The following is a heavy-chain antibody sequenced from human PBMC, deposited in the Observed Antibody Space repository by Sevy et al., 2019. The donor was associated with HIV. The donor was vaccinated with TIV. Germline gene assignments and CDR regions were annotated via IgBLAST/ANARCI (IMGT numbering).Heavy chain of an antibody. J-gene: IGHJ3*02. Sequence: GGSLRLSCAASGFXFSNAWMSXVRQAPGKGLEWVGRIKXKTDGGTTDYAAPVKGRFTISRDDSKNTLYLQMNSLKTEDTAVYYCTTDLXPVXFDIXXXGTMVTVSS. CDR2: IKXKTDGGTT. CDR3: TTDLXPVXFDI. V-gene: IGHV3-15*01. CDR1: GFXFSNAW.